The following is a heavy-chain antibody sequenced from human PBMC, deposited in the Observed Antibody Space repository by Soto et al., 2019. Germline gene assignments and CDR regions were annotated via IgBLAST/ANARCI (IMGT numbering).Heavy chain of an antibody. J-gene: IGHJ6*02. CDR2: ISAHNGNT. Sequence: QVQLVQSGAEVKKPGASVKVSCKASGYTFTSYGISWVRQAPGQGLEWMGWISAHNGNTNYAQKLQGRVTMTPDTSTSTAYMELRRLRSDDPAVYYCAREVGFLEWLSTLTSYYYGMDVWGQGTTVTVSS. CDR3: AREVGFLEWLSTLTSYYYGMDV. V-gene: IGHV1-18*04. D-gene: IGHD3-3*01. CDR1: GYTFTSYG.